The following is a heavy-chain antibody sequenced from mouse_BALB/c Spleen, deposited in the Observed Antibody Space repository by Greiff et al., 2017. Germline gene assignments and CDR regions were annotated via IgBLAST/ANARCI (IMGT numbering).Heavy chain of an antibody. CDR1: GFTFSSYT. J-gene: IGHJ2*01. CDR2: ISSGGSYT. CDR3: ARDLRYYFDY. D-gene: IGHD1-1*01. Sequence: EVKLVESGGGLVKPGGSLKLSCAASGFTFSSYTMSWVRQTPEKRLEWVATISSGGSYTYYPDSVKGRFTISRDNAKNTLYLQMSSLKSEDTAMYYCARDLRYYFDYWGQGTTLTVSS. V-gene: IGHV5-6-4*01.